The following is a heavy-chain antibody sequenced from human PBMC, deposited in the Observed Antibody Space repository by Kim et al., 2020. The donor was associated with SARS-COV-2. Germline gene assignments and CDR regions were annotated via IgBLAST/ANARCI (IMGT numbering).Heavy chain of an antibody. Sequence: SETLSLTCTVSGGSISSYYWSWIRQPPGKGLEWIGYIYYSGSTNYNPSLKSRVTISVDTSKNQFSLNLSSVTAADTAVYYCARLPQVWARGDTYYYYGMDVWGQGTTVTVSS. J-gene: IGHJ6*02. CDR1: GGSISSYY. V-gene: IGHV4-59*08. CDR2: IYYSGST. D-gene: IGHD3-10*01. CDR3: ARLPQVWARGDTYYYYGMDV.